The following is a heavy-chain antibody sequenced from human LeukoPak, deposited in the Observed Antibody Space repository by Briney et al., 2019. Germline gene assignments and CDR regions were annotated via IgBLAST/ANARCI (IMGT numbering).Heavy chain of an antibody. CDR3: ARSIAAAANRAYWFDP. V-gene: IGHV4-4*07. Sequence: SETLSLTCTVSGGSISSYYWSWIRQPAGKGLEWIGRIYTSGSTNYNPSLKSRVTMSVATSKNQFSLKLSSVTAADTAVYYCARSIAAAANRAYWFDPWGQGTLVTVSS. CDR2: IYTSGST. J-gene: IGHJ5*02. D-gene: IGHD6-13*01. CDR1: GGSISSYY.